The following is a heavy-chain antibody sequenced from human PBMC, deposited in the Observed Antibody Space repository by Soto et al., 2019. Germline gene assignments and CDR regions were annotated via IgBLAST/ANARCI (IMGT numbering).Heavy chain of an antibody. CDR1: GFIVSSNY. V-gene: IGHV3-53*02. D-gene: IGHD3-16*01. CDR3: ERGGLRGDRFDI. CDR2: IYSGGST. Sequence: EVQLVETGGGLIQPGWSLRLSCIASGFIVSSNYMTWVRQAPGKGLDWVSFIYSGGSTYYADSVKGRFTISRDTSKKTLYIQMNGLRVEDTAVCYCERGGLRGDRFDIWGRGTTVTVSS. J-gene: IGHJ3*02.